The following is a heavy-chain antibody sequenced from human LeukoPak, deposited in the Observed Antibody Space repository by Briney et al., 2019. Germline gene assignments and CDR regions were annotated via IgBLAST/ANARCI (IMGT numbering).Heavy chain of an antibody. CDR1: GYTFTDYY. J-gene: IGHJ6*02. V-gene: IGHV1-2*02. CDR2: INPNSGGT. D-gene: IGHD6-13*01. CDR3: AVPVIAARLMDV. Sequence: ASVKVSCKASGYTFTDYYMHRVRQAPGQGLEWMGWINPNSGGTNYAQKLQGRVTMTRDTSISTAYMELSRLRSDDTAVYYCAVPVIAARLMDVWGQGTTVTVSS.